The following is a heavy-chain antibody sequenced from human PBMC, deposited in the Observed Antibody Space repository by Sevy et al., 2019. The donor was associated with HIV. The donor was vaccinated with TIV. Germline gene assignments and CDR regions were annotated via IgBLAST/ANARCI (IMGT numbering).Heavy chain of an antibody. D-gene: IGHD6-19*01. V-gene: IGHV1-18*01. Sequence: ASVKVSCKASGYTFTSYGISWVRQAPGEGLEWMGWISAYNGNTNYAQKLQGRVTMTTDTSTGTAYMELRSLRSDDTAVYYCARDMSSGWYSWFDPWGQGTLVTVSS. CDR3: ARDMSSGWYSWFDP. CDR1: GYTFTSYG. J-gene: IGHJ5*02. CDR2: ISAYNGNT.